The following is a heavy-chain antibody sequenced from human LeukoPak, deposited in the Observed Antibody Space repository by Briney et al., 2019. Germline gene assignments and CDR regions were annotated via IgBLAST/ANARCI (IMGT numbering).Heavy chain of an antibody. J-gene: IGHJ4*02. Sequence: SETLSLTCTVSGVSISSSNSYWGWIRQPPGKGLEWIGSIYYTGNTYYNASLKSRATISIDTSKNQISLRLTSVTVTDTAMYYCARQTGSGLFTLPGGQGTLVTVSS. V-gene: IGHV4-39*01. CDR1: GVSISSSNSY. D-gene: IGHD3/OR15-3a*01. CDR2: IYYTGNT. CDR3: ARQTGSGLFTLP.